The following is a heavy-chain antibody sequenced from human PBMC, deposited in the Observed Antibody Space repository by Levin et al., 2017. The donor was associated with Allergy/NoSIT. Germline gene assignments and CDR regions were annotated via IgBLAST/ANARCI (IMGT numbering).Heavy chain of an antibody. Sequence: SETLSLICSVSGGSINSRGHFWAGIRQPPGKGLEWLASIYYSGRTYYSPSLKSRVTISADTSKNQFSLKLNSVTAADTAVYYCSRRLEAWRGFDIWGQGTMVTVSS. J-gene: IGHJ3*02. CDR1: GGSINSRGHF. D-gene: IGHD3-16*01. CDR3: SRRLEAWRGFDI. V-gene: IGHV4-39*01. CDR2: IYYSGRT.